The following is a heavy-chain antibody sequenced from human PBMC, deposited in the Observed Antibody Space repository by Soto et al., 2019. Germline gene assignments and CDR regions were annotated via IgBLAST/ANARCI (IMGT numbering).Heavy chain of an antibody. CDR3: ARGPSDYDFWSGYKGYYYYGMDV. D-gene: IGHD3-3*01. CDR1: GGSISSYY. CDR2: IYYSGST. J-gene: IGHJ6*02. V-gene: IGHV4-59*01. Sequence: QVQLQESGPGLVKPSETLSLTCTVSGGSISSYYWSWIRQPPGKGLEWIGYIYYSGSTNYNPSLKRRGAVSVDTSKNQFCLKLSSVTAADTAVYYCARGPSDYDFWSGYKGYYYYGMDVWGQGTTVTVSS.